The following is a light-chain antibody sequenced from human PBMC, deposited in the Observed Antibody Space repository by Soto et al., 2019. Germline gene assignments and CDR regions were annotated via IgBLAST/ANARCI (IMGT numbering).Light chain of an antibody. CDR2: GAS. J-gene: IGKJ1*01. CDR3: QQYGSSRT. Sequence: SVLTQSPGTLSLSPWERATLSCRASQSVSSSYLAWYQQKPGQAPRLLIYGASSRATGIPDRFSGSGSGTDFTLTISRLEPEDFAVYYCQQYGSSRTFGQGTKVDIK. V-gene: IGKV3-20*01. CDR1: QSVSSSY.